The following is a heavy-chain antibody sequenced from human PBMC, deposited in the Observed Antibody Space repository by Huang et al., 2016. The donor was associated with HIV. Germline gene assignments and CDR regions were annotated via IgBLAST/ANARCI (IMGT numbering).Heavy chain of an antibody. CDR2: IYYSGST. Sequence: QLQLQGSGPGLVKPSETLSLTCTVSDGSITSSSYYWGWIRQPPGKGLEWVGSIYYSGSTDYNPSLKSRVTVSVDTSNNQFSLKLSSVTAADTAVYYCARHFSYYDSSGYTPWDAFDIWGQGTMVTVSS. V-gene: IGHV4-39*01. D-gene: IGHD3-22*01. J-gene: IGHJ3*02. CDR3: ARHFSYYDSSGYTPWDAFDI. CDR1: DGSITSSSYY.